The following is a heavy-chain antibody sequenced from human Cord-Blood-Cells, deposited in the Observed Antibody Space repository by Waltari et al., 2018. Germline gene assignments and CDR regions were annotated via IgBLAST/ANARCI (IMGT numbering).Heavy chain of an antibody. V-gene: IGHV1-69*01. CDR2: IIPILGTA. CDR1: GGTFSSYA. CDR3: ARPISYSNYDAFDI. J-gene: IGHJ3*02. D-gene: IGHD4-4*01. Sequence: QVQLVQSGAEVKKPGSSVKVSCKASGGTFSSYAISWVRQAPGQGLEWMGGIIPILGTANDAQKFQGRGTITADESTSTAYMELSSLRSEDTAVYYCARPISYSNYDAFDIWGQGTMVTVSS.